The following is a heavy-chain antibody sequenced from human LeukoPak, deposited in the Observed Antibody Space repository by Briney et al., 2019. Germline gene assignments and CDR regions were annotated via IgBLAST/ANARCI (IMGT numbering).Heavy chain of an antibody. V-gene: IGHV4-39*07. CDR3: ARETRWLQTPRAFDI. CDR2: INHSGST. J-gene: IGHJ3*02. Sequence: SETLSLTCTVSGGSISSSSNYWGWIRQPPGKGLEWIGEINHSGSTNYNPSLKSRVTISVDTSKNQFSLKLSSVTAADTAVYYCARETRWLQTPRAFDIWGQGTMVTVSS. D-gene: IGHD5-24*01. CDR1: GGSISSSSNY.